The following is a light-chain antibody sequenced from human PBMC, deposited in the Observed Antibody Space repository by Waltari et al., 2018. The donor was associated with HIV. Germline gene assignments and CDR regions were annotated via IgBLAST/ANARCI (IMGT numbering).Light chain of an antibody. CDR1: NFDASASQY. V-gene: IGLV2-14*01. CDR3: LSYISSASPV. Sequence: QSALTQPASVSGSPGQSITISCTGPNFDASASQYVSWFQHHPGKAPKVIIYEVTNRPSGVSSRFSGSKSGNGASLTISGLQAEDEASYFCLSYISSASPVFGGGTKLTVL. CDR2: EVT. J-gene: IGLJ2*01.